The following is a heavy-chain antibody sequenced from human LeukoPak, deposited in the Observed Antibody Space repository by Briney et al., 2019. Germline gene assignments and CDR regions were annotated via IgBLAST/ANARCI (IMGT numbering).Heavy chain of an antibody. Sequence: SETMSLTCSVSGASLSSSSNYWGWIRQPPGKGLEWIGSIYYSGSTSYNPSFKSRVTISAGTSNRQFSLELSSVTAADTAVYYCARNTGSYIDYWGQGTLVTV. J-gene: IGHJ4*02. CDR1: GASLSSSSNY. CDR3: ARNTGSYIDY. V-gene: IGHV4-39*01. D-gene: IGHD1-26*01. CDR2: IYYSGST.